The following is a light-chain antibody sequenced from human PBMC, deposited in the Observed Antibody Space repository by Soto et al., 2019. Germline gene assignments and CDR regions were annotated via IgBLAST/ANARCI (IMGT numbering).Light chain of an antibody. CDR3: QHSYSVPRT. J-gene: IGKJ4*01. CDR1: QTISTY. Sequence: THSTTPLSGYIGARVPLTFRASQTISTYLNWYQQRPGKAPKLLIYDASRLQNAVPPRFSGSGSGTDFTLTISNLQPADFATYYCQHSYSVPRTFGGGTKVDIK. V-gene: IGKV1-39*01. CDR2: DAS.